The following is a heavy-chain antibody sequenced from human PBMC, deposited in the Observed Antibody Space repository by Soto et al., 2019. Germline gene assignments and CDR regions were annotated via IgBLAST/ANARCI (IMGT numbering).Heavy chain of an antibody. CDR2: INHSGRT. D-gene: IGHD2-21*01. CDR3: ARGLGGISIVLVSSPFDY. Sequence: QVQLQQWGAGLLKPSETLSLTCAVYGGSFSGYYWSWIRQPPGKGLEWIGEINHSGRTNYNPSLMSRVTISVDTSKNQFSLKLGSFTAADTAVYYCARGLGGISIVLVSSPFDYCGQGTLVTVSS. V-gene: IGHV4-34*01. CDR1: GGSFSGYY. J-gene: IGHJ4*02.